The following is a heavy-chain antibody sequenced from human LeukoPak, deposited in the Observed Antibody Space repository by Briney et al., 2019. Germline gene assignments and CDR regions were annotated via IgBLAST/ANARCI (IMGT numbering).Heavy chain of an antibody. CDR1: GGSFSGYY. CDR2: INHSGST. Sequence: SETPSLTCAVYGGSFSGYYWSWIRQPPGKGLEWIGEINHSGSTNYNPSLKSRVTISVDTSKNQFSLKLSSVTAADTAVYYCARGHYDYVWGSYRYDTSPYYFDYWGQGTLVTVSS. D-gene: IGHD3-16*02. V-gene: IGHV4-34*01. J-gene: IGHJ4*02. CDR3: ARGHYDYVWGSYRYDTSPYYFDY.